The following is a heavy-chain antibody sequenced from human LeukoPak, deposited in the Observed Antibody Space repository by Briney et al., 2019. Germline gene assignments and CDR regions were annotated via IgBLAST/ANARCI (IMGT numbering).Heavy chain of an antibody. V-gene: IGHV1-2*02. Sequence: GASVKVSCKASGHTFSHFYIHWVRQAPGQGLEYVGWITPKSGDTYSPQRFQGRVTMTRDASISTAYMELSSLRSDDTAVYFCARVRLADERAWAYWGQGTLVTVSS. CDR1: GHTFSHFY. CDR3: ARVRLADERAWAY. J-gene: IGHJ4*02. CDR2: ITPKSGDT. D-gene: IGHD3-3*02.